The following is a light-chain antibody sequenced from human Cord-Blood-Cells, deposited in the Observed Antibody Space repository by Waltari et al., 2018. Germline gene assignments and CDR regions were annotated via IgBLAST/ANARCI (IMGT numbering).Light chain of an antibody. J-gene: IGKJ1*01. CDR2: AAS. Sequence: DIQMTQSPSSLSASVGDRVTITCRASQSISSYLNWYQQKPGKAPQLLIYAASSLQSGVPSRFSGSGSGTDFTLTISSLQPEDFATYYCQQSYSTFWTFGQGTKVEIK. CDR3: QQSYSTFWT. V-gene: IGKV1-39*01. CDR1: QSISSY.